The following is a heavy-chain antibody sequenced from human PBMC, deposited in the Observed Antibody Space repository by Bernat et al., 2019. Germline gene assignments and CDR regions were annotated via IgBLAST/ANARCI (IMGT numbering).Heavy chain of an antibody. CDR2: ISSSGTYI. CDR3: ARQRSSSWYSPFEY. CDR1: GFTFTCCS. V-gene: IGHV3-21*01. D-gene: IGHD6-13*01. Sequence: EVQLVESGGGLVKPGGSLTLSCAASGFTFTCCSMNWVRQAPGKGLEWVSSISSSGTYIYYADSVKGRFTISRDNAKNTLYLQMNSLRAEDTAVYYCARQRSSSWYSPFEYWGQGTLVTVSS. J-gene: IGHJ4*02.